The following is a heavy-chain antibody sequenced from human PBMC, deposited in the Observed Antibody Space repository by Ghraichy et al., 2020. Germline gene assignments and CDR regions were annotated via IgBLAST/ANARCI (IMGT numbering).Heavy chain of an antibody. D-gene: IGHD6-19*01. Sequence: GGSLRLSCATSGFTFSRYWMSWVRQAPGKGLELVANIKEDGSQKYYVDSVKGRFTISRDNVKNSLYLQMNSLRAEDTALYYCARDPAIRDGLDWGQGTLVTVSS. CDR1: GFTFSRYW. V-gene: IGHV3-7*03. CDR3: ARDPAIRDGLD. J-gene: IGHJ4*02. CDR2: IKEDGSQK.